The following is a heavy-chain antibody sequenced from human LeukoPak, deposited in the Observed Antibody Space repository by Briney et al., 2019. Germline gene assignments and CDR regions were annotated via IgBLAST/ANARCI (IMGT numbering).Heavy chain of an antibody. CDR1: GFTFSSYS. V-gene: IGHV3-7*01. D-gene: IGHD3-10*01. CDR2: IRQDGSEI. J-gene: IGHJ4*02. CDR3: ARKEGVIDY. Sequence: GGSLRLSCAASGFTFSSYSMSWVRQAPGKGLEWVANIRQDGSEIYYMDSVKGRFTISRDNAKNSLYLQMNSLRAEDTAVYYCARKEGVIDYWGQGTLVTVSS.